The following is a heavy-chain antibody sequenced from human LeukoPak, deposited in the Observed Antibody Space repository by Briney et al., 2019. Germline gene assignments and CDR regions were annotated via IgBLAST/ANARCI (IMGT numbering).Heavy chain of an antibody. D-gene: IGHD2-2*01. Sequence: SETLSLTCTVSGGSISSYYWSWIRQPAGKGLEWIGRIYTSGSTNYNPSLKSRVTMSVDTSKNQFSLKLSSVTAADTAVYYCARGGFIGYCSSTSCYRRYYYYGMDVWGQGTTVTVSS. CDR3: ARGGFIGYCSSTSCYRRYYYYGMDV. J-gene: IGHJ6*02. V-gene: IGHV4-4*07. CDR2: IYTSGST. CDR1: GGSISSYY.